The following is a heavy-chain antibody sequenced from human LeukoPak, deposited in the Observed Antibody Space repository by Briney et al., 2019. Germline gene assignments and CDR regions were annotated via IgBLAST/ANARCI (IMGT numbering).Heavy chain of an antibody. J-gene: IGHJ4*02. CDR2: FYYSGST. CDR3: ARRGDSSSYYVFDY. Sequence: SETLSLTCTVSGGSISGYYWSWIRQPPGKGLEWIGYFYYSGSTNYNPSLKSRVTISVDTSKNQFSLKLSSVTAADTAVYYCARRGDSSSYYVFDYWGQGTLVTVSS. D-gene: IGHD3-22*01. V-gene: IGHV4-59*08. CDR1: GGSISGYY.